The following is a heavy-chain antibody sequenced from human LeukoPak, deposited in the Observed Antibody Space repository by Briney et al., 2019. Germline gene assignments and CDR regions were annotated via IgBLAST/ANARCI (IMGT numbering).Heavy chain of an antibody. CDR3: ARDTDDYVWGSYRYYYYYYMDV. CDR2: ISSSSSTI. V-gene: IGHV3-48*01. CDR1: GFTFSSYS. D-gene: IGHD3-16*02. Sequence: PGGSLRLSCAASGFTFSSYSMNWVRQAPGKGLEWVSYISSSSSTIYYADSVKGRFTISRDNAKNSLYLQMNSLRAEDTAVYYCARDTDDYVWGSYRYYYYYYMDVWGKGTTVTVSS. J-gene: IGHJ6*03.